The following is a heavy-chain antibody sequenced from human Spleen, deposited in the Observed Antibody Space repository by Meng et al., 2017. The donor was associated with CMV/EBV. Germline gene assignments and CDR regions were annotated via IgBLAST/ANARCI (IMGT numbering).Heavy chain of an antibody. D-gene: IGHD2-2*01. J-gene: IGHJ5*02. CDR3: ARDLEYCGSTSCFEDCFDP. V-gene: IGHV1-18*01. CDR1: TFTDNG. Sequence: TFTDNGIRWVRQAPGQGLEWRGWISHYDGDTNYARKLQGRVTLTTDTSTTTAYMELRSLRSDDTAVYYCARDLEYCGSTSCFEDCFDPWGQGTLVTVSS. CDR2: ISHYDGDT.